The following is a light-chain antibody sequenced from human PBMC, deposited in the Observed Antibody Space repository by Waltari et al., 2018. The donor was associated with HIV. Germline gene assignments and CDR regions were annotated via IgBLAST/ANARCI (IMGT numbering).Light chain of an antibody. CDR2: WAS. CDR3: QQYYSLPWT. V-gene: IGKV4-1*01. J-gene: IGKJ1*01. Sequence: DIAMTQSPDTLTVSLGERATINCRSSQKILYSANNKNYLAWYQQKSGHPPKVLIYWASTRESGVPNRFSGSGSGTDFTLTISSVQAEDVAVYYCQQYYSLPWTFGQGTKVEI. CDR1: QKILYSANNKNY.